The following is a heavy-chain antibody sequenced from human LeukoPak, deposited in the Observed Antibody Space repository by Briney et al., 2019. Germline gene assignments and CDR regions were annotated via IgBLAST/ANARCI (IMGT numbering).Heavy chain of an antibody. CDR2: VSPNNGGT. J-gene: IGHJ4*02. CDR1: GYTFTAYY. Sequence: GASVKVSCKASGYTFTAYYIHWVRQAPGQRLEWMGWVSPNNGGTNYAQKFQGRVTMTRDTSISTAYMELKRLSSDDTAVYYCARDLGPFEYYFDYWGQGTLVTVSS. CDR3: ARDLGPFEYYFDY. D-gene: IGHD3-16*01. V-gene: IGHV1-2*02.